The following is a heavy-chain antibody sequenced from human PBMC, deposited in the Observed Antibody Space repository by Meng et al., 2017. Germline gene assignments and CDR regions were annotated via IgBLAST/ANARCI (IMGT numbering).Heavy chain of an antibody. CDR1: GFTFSNYW. V-gene: IGHV3-74*01. D-gene: IGHD3-22*01. Sequence: GGSLRLSCGASGFTFSNYWMHWVRQAPGKGLVWVSRINNDGSDTAYADSVKGRFTISRDNAKNTQFLQMNSLRAEDTAVYYCAKEGSGYFSYWGQGTLVTVSS. CDR2: INNDGSDT. CDR3: AKEGSGYFSY. J-gene: IGHJ4*02.